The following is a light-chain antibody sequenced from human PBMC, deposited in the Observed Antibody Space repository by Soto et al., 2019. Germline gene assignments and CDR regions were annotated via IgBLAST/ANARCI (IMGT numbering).Light chain of an antibody. V-gene: IGLV2-14*01. CDR2: EAS. J-gene: IGLJ2*01. CDR1: SNDIGGYNY. CDR3: TSYTITHIPVI. Sequence: QSALTQPASVSGSPGQSITISCTGTSNDIGGYNYVSWLQQHPGEAPKLIIYEASNRPSGVSNRFSGSKSGNTASLTITGLQPEDEASYYCTSYTITHIPVIFGGGTQLTVL.